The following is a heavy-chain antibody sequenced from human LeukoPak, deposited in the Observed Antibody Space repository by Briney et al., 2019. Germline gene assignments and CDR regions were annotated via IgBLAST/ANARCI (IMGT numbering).Heavy chain of an antibody. J-gene: IGHJ4*02. Sequence: GGSLRLSCVASGFLFSDYAFHWVRQAPGKGLEWVALIRHDGSNEYYVDSVKGRFTTSRDNSKSTVYLQMNSLRAEDTAVYYCAKAGHGSGSYYDNDYWGQGTLVTVSS. CDR1: GFLFSDYA. V-gene: IGHV3-30*02. CDR3: AKAGHGSGSYYDNDY. CDR2: IRHDGSNE. D-gene: IGHD3-10*01.